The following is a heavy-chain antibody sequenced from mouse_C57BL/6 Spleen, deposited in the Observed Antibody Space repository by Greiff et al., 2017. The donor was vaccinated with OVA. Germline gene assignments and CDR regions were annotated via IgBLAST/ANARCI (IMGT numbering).Heavy chain of an antibody. D-gene: IGHD1-1*01. J-gene: IGHJ3*01. CDR3: VRNFGSSYGFAY. CDR1: GFSFNTYA. V-gene: IGHV10-1*01. CDR2: IRSKSNNYAT. Sequence: EVQGVESGGGLVQPKGSLKLSCAASGFSFNTYAMNWVRQAPGKGLEWVARIRSKSNNYATYYADSVKDRFTISRDDSESMLYLQMNNLKTEDEAMYYCVRNFGSSYGFAYWGQGTLVTVSA.